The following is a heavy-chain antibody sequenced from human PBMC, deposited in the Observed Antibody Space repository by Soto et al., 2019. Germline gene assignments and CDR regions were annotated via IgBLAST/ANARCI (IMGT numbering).Heavy chain of an antibody. CDR1: GYTFTSYA. CDR3: ARGPGGPDGPGDY. V-gene: IGHV1-3*01. CDR2: INAGKGNT. J-gene: IGHJ4*02. Sequence: QVQLVQSGAEVKKPGASVKVSCKASGYTFTSYAMHWVRQAPEQRLEWMGWINAGKGNTKYSQKFQGRFTITGDTSASTAYMELSSLRSEDTAVYYCARGPGGPDGPGDYWGQGTLVTVSS. D-gene: IGHD2-15*01.